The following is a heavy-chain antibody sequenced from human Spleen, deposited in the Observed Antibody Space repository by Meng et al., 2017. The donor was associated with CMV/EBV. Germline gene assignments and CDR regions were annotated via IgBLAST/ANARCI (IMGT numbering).Heavy chain of an antibody. D-gene: IGHD6-13*01. CDR2: INSDGSST. J-gene: IGHJ5*02. Sequence: LSLSCAGSGFTFSSYWMNWVRQAPGKVLVWVSRINSDGSSTSYADSVKGRFTISRDNAKNTLYLQMNSLRAEDTAVYYCARGIAAADLWGQGTLVTVSS. CDR3: ARGIAAADL. V-gene: IGHV3-74*01. CDR1: GFTFSSYW.